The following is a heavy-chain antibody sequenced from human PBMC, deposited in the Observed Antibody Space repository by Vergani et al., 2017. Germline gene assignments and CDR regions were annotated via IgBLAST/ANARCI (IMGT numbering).Heavy chain of an antibody. CDR1: GFTFSSYA. D-gene: IGHD1-1*01. V-gene: IGHV4-34*01. CDR3: ARIYTTGTTRFDY. Sequence: QVQLVQSGAEVKKPGGSLRLSCAASGFTFSSYAMSWIRQPPGKGLEWIGEINHSGSTNYNPSLKSRVTISVDTSKNQFSLKLSSVTAADTAVYYCARIYTTGTTRFDYWGQGTLVTVSS. CDR2: INHSGST. J-gene: IGHJ4*02.